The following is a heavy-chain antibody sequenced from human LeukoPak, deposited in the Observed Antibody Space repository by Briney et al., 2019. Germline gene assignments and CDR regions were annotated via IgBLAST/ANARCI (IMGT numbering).Heavy chain of an antibody. CDR3: ARGASRHGHLFDY. D-gene: IGHD6-25*01. CDR2: ISSSTI. Sequence: GGSLRLSCAASGFTFSSYDMDWVRQAPGQGLEWISYISSSTISYADSVKGRFTVSRDNAKNSLYLQMNSLRDEDAAVYFCARGASRHGHLFDYWGQGTLVTVSS. V-gene: IGHV3-48*02. J-gene: IGHJ4*02. CDR1: GFTFSSYD.